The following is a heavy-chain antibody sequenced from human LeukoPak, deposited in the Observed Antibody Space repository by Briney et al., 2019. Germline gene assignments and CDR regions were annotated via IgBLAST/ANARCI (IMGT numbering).Heavy chain of an antibody. CDR1: GGSISSSSYY. J-gene: IGHJ4*02. CDR2: IYYSGST. CDR3: ASPISGGRPHYYGSGSYTARFDY. D-gene: IGHD3-10*01. Sequence: PSETLSLTCTVSGGSISSSSYYWGWIRQPPGKGLEWIGSIYYSGSTYYNPSLKSRVTISVDTSKNQFSLKLGSVTAADTAVYYCASPISGGRPHYYGSGSYTARFDYWGQGTLVTVSS. V-gene: IGHV4-39*01.